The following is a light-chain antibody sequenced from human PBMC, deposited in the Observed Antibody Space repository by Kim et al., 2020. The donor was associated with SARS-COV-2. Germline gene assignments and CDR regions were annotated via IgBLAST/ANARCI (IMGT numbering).Light chain of an antibody. CDR1: SSNIGSYL. CDR2: SNT. V-gene: IGLV1-44*01. Sequence: GQRVTLACSGSSSNIGSYLVNWYQQLPGTAPKLLIYSNTQRPSGVPDRFSGSKSGTSASLAISGLQSEDEADYYCAAWDDSLNAVVFGGGTQLTVL. CDR3: AAWDDSLNAVV. J-gene: IGLJ2*01.